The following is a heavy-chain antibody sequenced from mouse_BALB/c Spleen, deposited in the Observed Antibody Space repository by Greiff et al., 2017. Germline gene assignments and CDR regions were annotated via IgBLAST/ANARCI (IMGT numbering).Heavy chain of an antibody. Sequence: DVMLVESGGGLVKPGGSLKLSCAASGFTFSDYYMYWVRQTPEKRLEWVATISDGGSYTYYPDSVKGRFTISRDNAKNNLYLQMSSLKSEDTAMYYCARDRGSTMVTTEGFAYWGQGTLVTVSA. CDR2: ISDGGSYT. V-gene: IGHV5-4*02. J-gene: IGHJ3*01. CDR3: ARDRGSTMVTTEGFAY. D-gene: IGHD2-2*01. CDR1: GFTFSDYY.